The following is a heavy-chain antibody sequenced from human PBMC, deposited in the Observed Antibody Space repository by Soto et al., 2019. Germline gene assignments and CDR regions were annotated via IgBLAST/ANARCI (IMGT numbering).Heavy chain of an antibody. Sequence: LRLSCVASGFTFEDQAMNWGRQAPGKGLEWVSGISWKGDRVGYADSVKGRFTISRDNAKKSLVLQMNSLRAEDTAFYFCVRDTYYDFWSGPGGPFDLWGPGTMVTVSS. J-gene: IGHJ3*01. CDR3: VRDTYYDFWSGPGGPFDL. CDR1: GFTFEDQA. V-gene: IGHV3-9*01. D-gene: IGHD3-3*01. CDR2: ISWKGDRV.